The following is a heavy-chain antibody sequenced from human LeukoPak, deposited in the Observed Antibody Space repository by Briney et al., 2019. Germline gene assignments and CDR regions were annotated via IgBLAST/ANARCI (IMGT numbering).Heavy chain of an antibody. CDR1: DFTFSSHW. D-gene: IGHD6-13*01. Sequence: GGSLRLSCAASDFTFSSHWMYWVRQAPGKGLVWVARLSGDGGTTRHADSVKRRFTISRDHAKNTLYLQMNSLGVEDTALYYCARGIASSRSVAIDLWGQGTLVAVSS. J-gene: IGHJ4*02. V-gene: IGHV3-74*01. CDR2: LSGDGGTT. CDR3: ARGIASSRSVAIDL.